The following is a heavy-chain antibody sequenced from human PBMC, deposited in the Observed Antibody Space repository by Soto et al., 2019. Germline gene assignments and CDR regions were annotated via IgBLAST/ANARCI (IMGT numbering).Heavy chain of an antibody. Sequence: QVQLVESGGGVVQPGRSLRLSCAASGFTFSSYAMHWVRQAPGKGLEWVAVISYDGSNKYYADSVKGRFTISRDNSKNTLYRQMNSLGAEDTAVYYCAREGYCSSTSCYAPAYFDYWGQGTLVTVSS. V-gene: IGHV3-30-3*01. CDR1: GFTFSSYA. CDR3: AREGYCSSTSCYAPAYFDY. D-gene: IGHD2-2*01. J-gene: IGHJ4*02. CDR2: ISYDGSNK.